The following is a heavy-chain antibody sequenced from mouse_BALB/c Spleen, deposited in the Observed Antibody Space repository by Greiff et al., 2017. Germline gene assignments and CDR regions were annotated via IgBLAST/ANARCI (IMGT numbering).Heavy chain of an antibody. CDR2: ISSGGGNT. CDR3: ARWDYGNYPHAMDY. V-gene: IGHV5-9*03. Sequence: EVMLVESGGGLVKPGGSLKLSCAASGFTFSSYTMSWVRQTPEKRLEWVATISSGGGNTYYPDSVKGRFTISRDNAKNNLYLQMSSLRSEDTALYYCARWDYGNYPHAMDYWGQGTSVTVSS. J-gene: IGHJ4*01. CDR1: GFTFSSYT. D-gene: IGHD2-1*01.